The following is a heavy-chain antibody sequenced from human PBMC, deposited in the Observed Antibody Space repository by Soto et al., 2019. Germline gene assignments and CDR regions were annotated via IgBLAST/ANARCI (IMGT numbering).Heavy chain of an antibody. CDR3: ARQGFGPLHGLVDV. CDR2: VHHSWGS. D-gene: IGHD3-10*01. CDR1: GGSISSYY. J-gene: IGHJ6*02. V-gene: IGHV4-59*08. Sequence: QVQLQESGPGLVKPSETLSLSCTVSGGSISSYYWSWFRQSPGKRMEWIGYVHHSWGSSYNPSLQSRVAISLDPSKGKFSLKVTSVTATDTAVYYCARQGFGPLHGLVDVWGQGTTVTVSS.